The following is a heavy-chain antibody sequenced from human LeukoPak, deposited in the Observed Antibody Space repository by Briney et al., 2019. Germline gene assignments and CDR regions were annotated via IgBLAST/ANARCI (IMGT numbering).Heavy chain of an antibody. J-gene: IGHJ6*04. CDR2: IGSSGSTI. V-gene: IGHV3-11*04. CDR3: ARDHGYYDILTGYYPTAMDV. D-gene: IGHD3-9*01. CDR1: GFTVSSNY. Sequence: GGSLRLSCAASGFTVSSNYMSWVRQAPGKGLEGVSYIGSSGSTIYYADSVKGRFTISRDNAKNSLYLQMNSLRAEDTAVYYCARDHGYYDILTGYYPTAMDVWGKGTTVTISS.